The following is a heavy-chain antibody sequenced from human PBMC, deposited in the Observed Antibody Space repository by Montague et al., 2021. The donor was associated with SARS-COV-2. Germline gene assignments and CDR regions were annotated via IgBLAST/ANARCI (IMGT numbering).Heavy chain of an antibody. CDR2: VDKSDNT. CDR1: GDSIRTNY. J-gene: IGHJ4*02. D-gene: IGHD3-10*01. Sequence: SETLSLTCTVSGDSIRTNYWSWIRQPPGKGLEWIGYVDKSDNTDYNPSPKSRVTISLGTSKKQFSLKLNSVTSADTAVYYCTSGEGNYGWRYYFDYWGQGTLVTVSS. V-gene: IGHV4-59*01. CDR3: TSGEGNYGWRYYFDY.